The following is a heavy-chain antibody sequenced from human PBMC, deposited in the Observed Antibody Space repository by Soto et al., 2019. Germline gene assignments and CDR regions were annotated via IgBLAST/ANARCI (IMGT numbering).Heavy chain of an antibody. Sequence: SVKVSCKASGGTFSSYAISWVRQAPGQGLEWMGGIIPIFGTANYAQKFQGRVTITADESTSTAYMELSSLRSEDTAVYYCARTAAGKGGRDPSFDYRAQRTPVTVSS. V-gene: IGHV1-69*13. CDR3: ARTAAGKGGRDPSFDY. D-gene: IGHD2-15*01. CDR2: IIPIFGTA. J-gene: IGHJ4*02. CDR1: GGTFSSYA.